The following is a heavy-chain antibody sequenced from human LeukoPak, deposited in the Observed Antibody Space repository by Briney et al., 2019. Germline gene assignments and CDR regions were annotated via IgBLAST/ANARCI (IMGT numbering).Heavy chain of an antibody. Sequence: SETLSLTCGVSGGSIHSHYWGWIRQPPGKGLEWIGDIYYKGNTNYNPSLKSRVTISLDTSKNHLSLTLTSVVAADTAIYYCMRRDTGWTYSDYWGQGILVTVSS. CDR3: MRRDTGWTYSDY. D-gene: IGHD6-19*01. V-gene: IGHV4-59*08. J-gene: IGHJ4*02. CDR1: GGSIHSHY. CDR2: IYYKGNT.